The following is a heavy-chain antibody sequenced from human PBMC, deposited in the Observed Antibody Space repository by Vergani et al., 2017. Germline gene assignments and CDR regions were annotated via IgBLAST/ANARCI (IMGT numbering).Heavy chain of an antibody. Sequence: EVQLVESGGGLVQPGRSLRLSCAASGFTFDDYAMHWVRQAPGKGLEWVSGINWNSDSIGYADSVKGRFTISRDNAKNSLYLQMNSLRAEDTALYYCAKDLGTSSGGGWFDPWGQGTLVTVSS. CDR2: INWNSDSI. J-gene: IGHJ5*02. CDR1: GFTFDDYA. CDR3: AKDLGTSSGGGWFDP. D-gene: IGHD6-6*01. V-gene: IGHV3-9*01.